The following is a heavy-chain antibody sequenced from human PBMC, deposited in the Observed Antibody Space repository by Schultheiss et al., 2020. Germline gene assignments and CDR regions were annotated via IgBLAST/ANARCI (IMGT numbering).Heavy chain of an antibody. CDR2: IYYSGST. J-gene: IGHJ3*02. CDR1: GGSISSYY. V-gene: IGHV4-59*01. Sequence: AETLSLTCTVSGGSISSYYWSWIRQPPGKGLEWIGYIYYSGSTNYNTSLKSRVTISVDTSKNQFSLKLSSVTAADTAVYYCAINIVVLAWAFDIWGQGTMVTVSS. CDR3: AINIVVLAWAFDI. D-gene: IGHD2-15*01.